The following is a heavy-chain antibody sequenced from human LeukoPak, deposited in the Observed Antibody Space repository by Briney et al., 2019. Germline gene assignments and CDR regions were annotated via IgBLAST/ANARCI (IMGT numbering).Heavy chain of an antibody. CDR2: INGGGDAT. CDR1: GFAFNNNA. D-gene: IGHD3-22*01. V-gene: IGHV3-23*01. CDR3: ATGYSDSLRSPLDS. Sequence: GGSLRLSCATSGFAFNNNAMSWVRQAPGKRLEWVSAINGGGDATYYADSVKGRFTISRDDSKNTLFLQMNSLRAEDTAVYYCATGYSDSLRSPLDSWGQGTLVTVSS. J-gene: IGHJ5*01.